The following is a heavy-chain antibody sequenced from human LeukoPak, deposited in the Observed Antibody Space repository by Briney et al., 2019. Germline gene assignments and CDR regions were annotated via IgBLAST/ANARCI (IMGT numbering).Heavy chain of an antibody. CDR3: ARGLSGSYGFDP. D-gene: IGHD1-26*01. CDR2: IYHSGST. J-gene: IGHJ5*02. Sequence: GSLRLSCAASGFTVSSNYMSWVRQAPGKGLEWIGEIYHSGSTNYNPSLKSRVTISVDKSKNQFSLKLSSVTAADTAVYYCARGLSGSYGFDPWGQGTLVTVSS. V-gene: IGHV4-4*02. CDR1: GFTVSSNY.